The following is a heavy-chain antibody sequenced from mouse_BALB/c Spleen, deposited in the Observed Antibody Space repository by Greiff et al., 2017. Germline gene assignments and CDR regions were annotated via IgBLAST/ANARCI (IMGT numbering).Heavy chain of an antibody. CDR2: IYPGDGDT. V-gene: IGHV1-87*01. CDR3: ARDGYDAWFAY. D-gene: IGHD2-14*01. CDR1: GYTFTSYW. J-gene: IGHJ3*01. Sequence: LVESGAELARPGASVKLSCKASGYTFTSYWMQWVKQRPGQGLEWIGAIYPGDGDTRYTQKFKGKATLTADKSSSTAYMQLSSLASEDSAVYYCARDGYDAWFAYWGQGTLVTVSA.